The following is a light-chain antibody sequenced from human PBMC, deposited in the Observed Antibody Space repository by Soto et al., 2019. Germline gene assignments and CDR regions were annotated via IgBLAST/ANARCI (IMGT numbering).Light chain of an antibody. CDR1: QDISDY. V-gene: IGKV1-33*01. CDR3: QQYDHPPYT. Sequence: DIQMTQSPSSLSASVGDRVTITCQASQDISDYLXWXXQXXXXAXXXXXXDASDLERGVPSRFSGSGSGTDFSLTVDSLQPEDTATYYCQQYDHPPYTFGQGTRLEIK. CDR2: DAS. J-gene: IGKJ5*01.